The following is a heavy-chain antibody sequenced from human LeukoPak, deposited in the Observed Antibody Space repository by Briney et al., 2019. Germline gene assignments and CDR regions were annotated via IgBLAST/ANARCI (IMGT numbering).Heavy chain of an antibody. V-gene: IGHV4-61*02. CDR3: ARSAYYDFWSGYDY. Sequence: SETLSLTCTVSGGSISCGSYYWSWIRQPAGKGLEWIGRIYTSGSTNYNPSLKSRVTISVDTSKNQFSLKLSSVTAADTAVYYCARSAYYDFWSGYDYWGQGTLVTVSS. J-gene: IGHJ4*02. D-gene: IGHD3-3*01. CDR2: IYTSGST. CDR1: GGSISCGSYY.